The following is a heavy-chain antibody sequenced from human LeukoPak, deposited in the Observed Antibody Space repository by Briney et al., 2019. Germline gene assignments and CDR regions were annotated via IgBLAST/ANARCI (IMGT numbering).Heavy chain of an antibody. D-gene: IGHD2-2*01. CDR1: GFTFSSYW. CDR3: ARKGVDCSSISCSDYYYSYMDV. V-gene: IGHV3-74*01. Sequence: GGSLRLSCAASGFTFSSYWMHWVRQAPGKGLVWVSRINTDGSSTTYADSVKGRFTISRDNAKNTLYLQMNSLRAEDTAVYYCARKGVDCSSISCSDYYYSYMDVWGKGTTVTVSS. CDR2: INTDGSST. J-gene: IGHJ6*03.